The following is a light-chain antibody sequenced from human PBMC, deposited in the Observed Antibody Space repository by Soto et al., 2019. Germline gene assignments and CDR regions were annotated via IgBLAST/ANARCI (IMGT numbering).Light chain of an antibody. V-gene: IGKV1-5*01. J-gene: IGKJ2*01. CDR2: DVS. Sequence: DRVIITCRASQTVERWMAWYQQKSVKAPRLLISDVSTLERGVPSRFSGSGSATEFTLTISGLQPDDFATYYCQQYRDYVYTFGQGT. CDR3: QQYRDYVYT. CDR1: QTVERW.